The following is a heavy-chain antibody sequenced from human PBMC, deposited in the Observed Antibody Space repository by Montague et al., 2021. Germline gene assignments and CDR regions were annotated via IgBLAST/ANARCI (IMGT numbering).Heavy chain of an antibody. V-gene: IGHV4-39*06. CDR3: AGVFSSWYVGWFDP. J-gene: IGHJ5*02. CDR2: IYYSGNS. Sequence: SETLSLTCTVSGASITSNIYYWCWTRQSPGKGLEWIGSIYYSGNSFYQPPLKSRITMAVDTSKNQFPLKLSSVTAADTASYYWAGVFSSWYVGWFDPWGQGTLVTVSS. D-gene: IGHD6-13*01. CDR1: GASITSNIYY.